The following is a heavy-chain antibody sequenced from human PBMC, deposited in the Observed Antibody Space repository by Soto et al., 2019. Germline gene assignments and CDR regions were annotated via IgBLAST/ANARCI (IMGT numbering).Heavy chain of an antibody. J-gene: IGHJ4*02. CDR2: ISGSGGST. V-gene: IGHV3-23*01. CDR1: GFTFSSYA. D-gene: IGHD1-26*01. Sequence: PGGSLRLSCAASGFTFSSYAMSWVRQAPRKGLEWVSAISGSGGSTYYADSVKGRFTISRDNSKNTLYLQMNSLRAEDTAVYYCAKDPVPYSGSPETYSWAQGTLVPISS. CDR3: AKDPVPYSGSPETYS.